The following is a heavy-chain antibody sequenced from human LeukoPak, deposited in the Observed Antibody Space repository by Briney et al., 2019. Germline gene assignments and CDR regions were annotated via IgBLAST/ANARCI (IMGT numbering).Heavy chain of an antibody. CDR1: GFTFSSYA. Sequence: GSLRLSCAASGFTFSSYAMSWVRQAPGKGLEWVSAISGSGGSTYYADSVKGRFTISRDNSKNTLYLQMNSLRAEDTAVYYCAKAGAYCSSTSCYEEYYFDYWGQGTLVTVSS. CDR3: AKAGAYCSSTSCYEEYYFDY. CDR2: ISGSGGST. D-gene: IGHD2-2*01. J-gene: IGHJ4*02. V-gene: IGHV3-23*01.